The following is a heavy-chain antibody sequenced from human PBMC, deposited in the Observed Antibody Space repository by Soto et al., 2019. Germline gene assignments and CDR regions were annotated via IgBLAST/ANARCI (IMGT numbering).Heavy chain of an antibody. Sequence: QVQLVESGGGVVHPGRSRRLSCAASGLTFSSYAMHWVRQAPGMGLEGGAVISYEGSSKYYADSVKGRFTISRDNSKNTLYLQMNSLRAEDTAVYYCARDYYRFNSGYGFSMDVWGQGTTVTVSS. V-gene: IGHV3-30-3*01. J-gene: IGHJ6*02. CDR2: ISYEGSSK. CDR1: GLTFSSYA. CDR3: ARDYYRFNSGYGFSMDV. D-gene: IGHD5-12*01.